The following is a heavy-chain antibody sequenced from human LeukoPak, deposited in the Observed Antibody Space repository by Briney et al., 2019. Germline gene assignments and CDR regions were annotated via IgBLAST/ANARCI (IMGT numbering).Heavy chain of an antibody. D-gene: IGHD2-2*02. CDR3: ASRLGLLYNY. CDR2: ISHSGSP. V-gene: IGHV4-34*01. Sequence: SETLSLTCAVYGGSFSGYYWSWIRQPPGKGLEWIGEISHSGSPTYNPSLKSRAIISADTSKNQFSLRLTSVTAADTAVYYCASRLGLLYNYWGQGTLVTVSS. J-gene: IGHJ4*02. CDR1: GGSFSGYY.